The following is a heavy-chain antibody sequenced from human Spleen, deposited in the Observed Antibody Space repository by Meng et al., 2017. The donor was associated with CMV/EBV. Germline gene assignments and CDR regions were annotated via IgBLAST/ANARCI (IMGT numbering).Heavy chain of an antibody. Sequence: SVKVSCKASGYTFTGYYMHWVRQAPGQGLEWMGRIIPMLDTPHYAQKFQGGLTITADQSTSTAYMKLSSLRSEDTAVYYCARIGGSGSRWEAFDFWGQGTLVTVSS. V-gene: IGHV1-69*08. CDR3: ARIGGSGSRWEAFDF. D-gene: IGHD1-26*01. CDR1: GYTFTGYY. CDR2: IIPMLDTP. J-gene: IGHJ3*01.